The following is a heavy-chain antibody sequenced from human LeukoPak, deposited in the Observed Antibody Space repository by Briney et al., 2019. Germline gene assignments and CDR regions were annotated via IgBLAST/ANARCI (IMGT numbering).Heavy chain of an antibody. Sequence: GGSLRLSCVASGFIFSDYDMHWVRQAPGKGLEWVSHIGTGVGTHFSDSVKGRFTISRDNSKNTLYLQMNSLRAEDTAVYYCARDGYYYGSGSENGNWFDPWGQGTLVTVSS. CDR1: GFIFSDYD. V-gene: IGHV3-13*01. CDR3: ARDGYYYGSGSENGNWFDP. J-gene: IGHJ5*02. CDR2: IGTGVGT. D-gene: IGHD3-10*01.